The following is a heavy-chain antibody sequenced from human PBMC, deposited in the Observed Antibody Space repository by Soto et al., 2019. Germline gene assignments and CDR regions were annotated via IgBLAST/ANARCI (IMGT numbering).Heavy chain of an antibody. V-gene: IGHV4-31*03. CDR2: IYYGGST. D-gene: IGHD6-13*01. Sequence: SETLSLTCTVSGGSISSGGYYWSWIRQHPGKGLEWIGYIYYGGSTYYNPSLKSRVTISVDTSKNQFSLQLNSVTPEDTAVYYCARESVRQQLAYDYWGQGTLVTVSS. CDR1: GGSISSGGYY. J-gene: IGHJ4*02. CDR3: ARESVRQQLAYDY.